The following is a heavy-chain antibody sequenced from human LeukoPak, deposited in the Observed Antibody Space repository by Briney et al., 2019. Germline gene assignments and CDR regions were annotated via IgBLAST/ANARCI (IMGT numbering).Heavy chain of an antibody. CDR3: ARVIAARPSWFDP. CDR2: IYYSGNT. D-gene: IGHD6-6*01. Sequence: SETLSLTCTVSGGSISSYYWSWIRQPPGKGLEWIGFIYYSGNTNYNPSLKSRVTISVDTSKNQFSLKLSSVTAADTAVYYCARVIAARPSWFDPWGQGTLVTVSS. CDR1: GGSISSYY. J-gene: IGHJ5*02. V-gene: IGHV4-59*01.